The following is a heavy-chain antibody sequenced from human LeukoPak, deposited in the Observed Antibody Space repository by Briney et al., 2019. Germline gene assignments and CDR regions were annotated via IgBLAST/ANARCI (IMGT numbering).Heavy chain of an antibody. Sequence: ASVKVSCKASGYTFTSYYMHWVRQAPGQGLEWMGIINPSGGSTSYAQKFQGRVTMTRDTSTSTVYMELSSLRSEDTDVYYCARDSGERGSGSYLIAYWGQGTLVTVSS. CDR1: GYTFTSYY. V-gene: IGHV1-46*01. CDR2: INPSGGST. J-gene: IGHJ4*01. CDR3: ARDSGERGSGSYLIAY. D-gene: IGHD3-10*01.